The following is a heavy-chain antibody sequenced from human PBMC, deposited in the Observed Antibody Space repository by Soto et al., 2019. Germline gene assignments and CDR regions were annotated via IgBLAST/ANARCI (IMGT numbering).Heavy chain of an antibody. V-gene: IGHV3-48*02. CDR1: GFTLNTYS. CDR3: ARVAIASGGVIAVTYALDV. Sequence: EVKMVESGGGLVQPGGSLSLSCEVSGFTLNTYSMNWVRQAPGKGLEWVSFITSSGSTTYYGDSVKGRFTVSRDNVKNSLFLQMNSLRDEDTAVYYCARVAIASGGVIAVTYALDVWGQGTTVTVSS. D-gene: IGHD3-16*02. J-gene: IGHJ6*02. CDR2: ITSSGSTT.